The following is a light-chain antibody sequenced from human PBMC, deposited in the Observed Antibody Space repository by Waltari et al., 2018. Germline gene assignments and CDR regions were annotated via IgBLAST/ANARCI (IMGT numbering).Light chain of an antibody. CDR2: EGS. J-gene: IGLJ3*02. CDR3: CSYAGSSTFPSWV. CDR1: SSDVGSSNL. V-gene: IGLV2-23*03. Sequence: QSALTQPASVSGSPGQSITISCTGTSSDVGSSNLVSWYQQHPGKAPKLMIYEGSKRPSGVSNRFSGSKSGNTASLTISGLQAEDEADYYCCSYAGSSTFPSWVFGGGTKLTVL.